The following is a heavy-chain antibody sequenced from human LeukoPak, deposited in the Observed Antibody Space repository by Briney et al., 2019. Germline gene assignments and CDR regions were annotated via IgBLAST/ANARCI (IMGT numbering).Heavy chain of an antibody. J-gene: IGHJ4*02. Sequence: AGGSLRLSCVASGFTFSNYYMNWVRQAPGKGLEWVANIKPDGSEKDYVDSVKGRFTIFRDNTKNSVFLQMNSLRADDTALYYCVKGHYDDYTGQGTLVTVSS. V-gene: IGHV3-7*01. CDR3: VKGHYDDY. CDR2: IKPDGSEK. CDR1: GFTFSNYY.